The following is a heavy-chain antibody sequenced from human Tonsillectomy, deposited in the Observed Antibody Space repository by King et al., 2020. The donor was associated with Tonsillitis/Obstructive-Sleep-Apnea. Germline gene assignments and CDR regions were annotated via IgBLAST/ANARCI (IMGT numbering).Heavy chain of an antibody. CDR1: GFTFSSNG. V-gene: IGHV3-30*18. Sequence: VQLVESGGGVVQPGRSLRLSCAASGFTFSSNGMHWVRQAPGQGLEWVAAISYDGNNKYYADSVKGRFTISRDNSKNTRYLQMNSLRAEDTAVYYCAKSQKRDSSSSFDYWGQGTLVTVSS. D-gene: IGHD6-6*01. J-gene: IGHJ4*02. CDR3: AKSQKRDSSSSFDY. CDR2: ISYDGNNK.